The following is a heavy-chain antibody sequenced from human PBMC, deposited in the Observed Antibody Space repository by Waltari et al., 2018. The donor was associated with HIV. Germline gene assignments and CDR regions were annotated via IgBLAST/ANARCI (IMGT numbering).Heavy chain of an antibody. D-gene: IGHD3-10*01. V-gene: IGHV1-18*01. Sequence: QARLVQSGAEVKKPGASVEVSCKTSGYTFTIYGISWFGQAPGQGREWMGWISPYNGNTYYAQNLKGRVTLTTDSSRTAYMELRSLRSDDTAVYFCAREGYYYGSGTYAPPRYYGMDVWGQGTTVTVSS. CDR2: ISPYNGNT. CDR3: AREGYYYGSGTYAPPRYYGMDV. CDR1: GYTFTIYG. J-gene: IGHJ6*02.